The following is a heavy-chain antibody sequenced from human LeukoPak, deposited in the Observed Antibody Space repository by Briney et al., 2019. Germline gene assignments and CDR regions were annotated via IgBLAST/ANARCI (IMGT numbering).Heavy chain of an antibody. CDR2: ISYDGGNK. CDR3: ARRKDFDY. V-gene: IGHV3-30-3*01. CDR1: GFTFSSYA. J-gene: IGHJ4*02. Sequence: GGSLRLSCAASGFTFSSYAMHWVRQAPGKGLEWVAVISYDGGNKYYADSAKGRFTISRDNSKNTLYLQMNSLRAEDTAVYYCARRKDFDYWGQGTLVTVSS.